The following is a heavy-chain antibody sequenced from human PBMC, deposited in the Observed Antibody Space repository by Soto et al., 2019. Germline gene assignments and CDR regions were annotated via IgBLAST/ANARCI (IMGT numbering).Heavy chain of an antibody. Sequence: QVQLQESGPGLVKPSQTLSLTCTVSGGSISSGGYYCTWIRPHPGKRREWIGYIYYSGSTYYNPSLECRVTISVDTSKHQFSLQLSSVAAAATAVYCCAGGVCPWAQVTLVTLSS. CDR2: IYYSGST. V-gene: IGHV4-31*03. CDR3: AGGVCP. J-gene: IGHJ5*02. CDR1: GGSISSGGYY.